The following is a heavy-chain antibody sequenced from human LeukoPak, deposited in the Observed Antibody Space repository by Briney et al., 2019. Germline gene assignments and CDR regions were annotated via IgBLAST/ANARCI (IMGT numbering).Heavy chain of an antibody. J-gene: IGHJ6*02. Sequence: ASVKASCKVSGYTLTELSMHWVRQAPGKGLEWMGGFDPKDGETIYAQKFQGRVTMTEDTSTDTAYMELSSLRSEDTAVYYCATDDIAAAGTTTYYYYGMDVWGQGTTVTVSS. V-gene: IGHV1-24*01. CDR2: FDPKDGET. D-gene: IGHD6-13*01. CDR3: ATDDIAAAGTTTYYYYGMDV. CDR1: GYTLTELS.